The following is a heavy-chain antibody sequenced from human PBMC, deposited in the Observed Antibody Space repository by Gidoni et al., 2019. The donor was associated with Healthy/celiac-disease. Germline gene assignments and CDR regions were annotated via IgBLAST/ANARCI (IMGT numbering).Heavy chain of an antibody. CDR1: GGSISSSSYY. J-gene: IGHJ3*02. CDR2: IYYRGST. Sequence: QLQLQESGPGLVKPSETLSLTCTVSGGSISSSSYYWGWIRQPPGKGLVWIGCIYYRGSTYYNPSLKSRVTISVDTSKNQFSLKLSSVTAADTAVYYGARRVRGYSYGIGRDAFDIWVQGTMVTVSS. V-gene: IGHV4-39*01. D-gene: IGHD5-18*01. CDR3: ARRVRGYSYGIGRDAFDI.